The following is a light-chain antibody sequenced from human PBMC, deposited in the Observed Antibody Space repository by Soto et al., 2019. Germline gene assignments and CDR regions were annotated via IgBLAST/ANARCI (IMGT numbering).Light chain of an antibody. CDR3: SSYTSDNTYV. CDR1: SSDVGAYNY. Sequence: QSALTQPASVSGSPGQSIAISCSGTSSDVGAYNYVSWYQQHPGKAPRVMIYDVSNRPSGVSNRFSGSKSGNTATLTISGLQAEDEADDYCSSYTSDNTYVFAAGTKLTVL. V-gene: IGLV2-14*03. CDR2: DVS. J-gene: IGLJ1*01.